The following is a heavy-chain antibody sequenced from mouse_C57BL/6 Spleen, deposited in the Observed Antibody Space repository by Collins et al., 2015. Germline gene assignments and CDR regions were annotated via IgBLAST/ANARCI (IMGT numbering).Heavy chain of an antibody. CDR2: IWGGGNT. CDR1: GFSLTDYG. D-gene: IGHD1-2*01. J-gene: IGHJ1*01. CDR3: AKQSNGRYFDV. V-gene: IGHV2-6-5*01. Sequence: QVQLKESGPGLVXPSQSLSITCTVSGFSLTDYGVSWIRQPPGKGLEWLGVIWGGGNTYYNSALKSRLSISKDNSKSQVFLKMNSLQTDDTAMYYCAKQSNGRYFDVWGAGTTVTVSS.